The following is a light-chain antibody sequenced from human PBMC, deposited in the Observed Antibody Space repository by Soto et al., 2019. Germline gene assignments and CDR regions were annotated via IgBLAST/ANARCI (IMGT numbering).Light chain of an antibody. J-gene: IGKJ1*01. Sequence: IVLTQYPGTLSLSPGERTTLSCRASQSISRYLAWYQQKPGQGPRLLIYGASSRATGTPDRFSGSGSGTDFTLTINRLEPEDFALYYCQQYGSSPPTFGQGT. V-gene: IGKV3-20*01. CDR3: QQYGSSPPT. CDR2: GAS. CDR1: QSISRY.